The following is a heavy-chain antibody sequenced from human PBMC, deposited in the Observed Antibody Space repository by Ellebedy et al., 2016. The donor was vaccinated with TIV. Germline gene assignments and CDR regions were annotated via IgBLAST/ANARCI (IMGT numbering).Heavy chain of an antibody. J-gene: IGHJ5*02. Sequence: GESLKISCAAAGFTFADHGMAWVRQAPVRGLEWVSGISWDGDHTDYADSVQGRFTSSRDNAKPSLSLQMNSLRVDDTAFYDCARVLGASYFDPWGQGTLVTVSS. CDR2: ISWDGDHT. CDR3: ARVLGASYFDP. CDR1: GFTFADHG. D-gene: IGHD1-26*01. V-gene: IGHV3-20*01.